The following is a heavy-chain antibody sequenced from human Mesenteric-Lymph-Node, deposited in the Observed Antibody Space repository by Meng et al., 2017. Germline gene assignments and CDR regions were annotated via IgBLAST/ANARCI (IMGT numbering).Heavy chain of an antibody. CDR2: IIPIFGTA. Sequence: SVKVSCKASGGTFSSYAISWVRQAPGQGLEWMGGIIPIFGTANYAQKFQGRVTITTDESTSTAYMELSSLRSEDTAVYYCARELAPGTYYFDYWGHGTRVTFAS. CDR3: ARELAPGTYYFDY. CDR1: GGTFSSYA. J-gene: IGHJ4*01. V-gene: IGHV1-69*05. D-gene: IGHD1-1*01.